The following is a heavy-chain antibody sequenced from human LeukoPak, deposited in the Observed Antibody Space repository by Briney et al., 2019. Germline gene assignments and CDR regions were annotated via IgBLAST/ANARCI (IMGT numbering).Heavy chain of an antibody. V-gene: IGHV4-59*01. J-gene: IGHJ6*02. CDR2: IYYSGST. CDR1: GGSISSYY. D-gene: IGHD6-19*01. Sequence: PSETLSLTCTVSGGSISSYYWSWIRQPPGKGLEWIGYIYYSGSTNYNPSLKSRVTISVDTSKNQFSLKLSSVTAADTAAYYCARVAVNPCYYGMDVWGQGTTVTVSS. CDR3: ARVAVNPCYYGMDV.